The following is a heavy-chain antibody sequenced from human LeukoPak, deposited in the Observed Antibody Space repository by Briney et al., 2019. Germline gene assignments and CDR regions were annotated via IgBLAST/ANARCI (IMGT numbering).Heavy chain of an antibody. J-gene: IGHJ3*02. Sequence: PGGSLRLSCAASGFTFSSYAMSWVRQAPGKGLEWVSAISGSGGSTYYADSVKGRFSISRYNPNNTLFLQMNSLRAEDTAVYYCAKEGGYSYGFGIGDDALDIWGQGTMVTVSS. CDR2: ISGSGGST. D-gene: IGHD5-18*01. V-gene: IGHV3-23*01. CDR3: AKEGGYSYGFGIGDDALDI. CDR1: GFTFSSYA.